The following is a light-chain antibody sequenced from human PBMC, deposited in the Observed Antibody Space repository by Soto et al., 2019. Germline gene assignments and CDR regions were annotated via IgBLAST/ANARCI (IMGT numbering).Light chain of an antibody. J-gene: IGKJ3*01. CDR1: ETLRSNY. CDR3: QQYGSSPPQT. Sequence: IVMTQSPGTLSSSPGEGVTLSCRASETLRSNYLAWYHKKPGQAPRLLIFGSSTRATCIPDKFSDSVYGTDFDLNISSLEPEDCAEYYCQQYGSSPPQTFGPGT. V-gene: IGKV3-20*01. CDR2: GSS.